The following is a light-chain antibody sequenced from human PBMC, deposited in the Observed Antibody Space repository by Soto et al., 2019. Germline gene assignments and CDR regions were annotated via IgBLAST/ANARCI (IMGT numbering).Light chain of an antibody. V-gene: IGKV1-33*01. CDR2: DAS. CDR1: QDISNY. Sequence: DIQMTQSPSSLSASVGDRVTITCQASQDISNYLNWYQHKPGKAPKLLIYDASNLQTGVPSRFSGSGSGTDFTFTINSLQSEDIASYYCQQYDNLPFTFGPGTKVDIK. J-gene: IGKJ3*01. CDR3: QQYDNLPFT.